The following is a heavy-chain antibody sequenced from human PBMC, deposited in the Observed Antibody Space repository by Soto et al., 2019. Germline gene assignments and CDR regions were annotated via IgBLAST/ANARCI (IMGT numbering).Heavy chain of an antibody. CDR1: GGSISTYY. V-gene: IGHV4-59*01. Sequence: SETLSLTCTVPGGSISTYYWTWIRQPPGKGLEWIGYIYYSGSTNYNPSLKSRVTISVDTSKNQFSLKLSSVTAADTAVYYCARRWGGTFDYWGQGTLVTVSS. CDR3: ARRWGGTFDY. J-gene: IGHJ4*02. D-gene: IGHD2-21*01. CDR2: IYYSGST.